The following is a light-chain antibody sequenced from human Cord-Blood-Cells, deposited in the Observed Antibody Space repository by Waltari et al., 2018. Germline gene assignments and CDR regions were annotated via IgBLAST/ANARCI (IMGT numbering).Light chain of an antibody. Sequence: QSPLTQPASVSGSPGQSITISCTGTSSDVGGYNLFSWYQQHPGKAPNLMIYEGSKRPSGFSNRFSGSKSGNTASLTISELQAEDGADYYCCSYAGSSTWVFGGGTKLTVL. J-gene: IGLJ3*02. CDR1: SSDVGGYNL. V-gene: IGLV2-23*01. CDR2: EGS. CDR3: CSYAGSSTWV.